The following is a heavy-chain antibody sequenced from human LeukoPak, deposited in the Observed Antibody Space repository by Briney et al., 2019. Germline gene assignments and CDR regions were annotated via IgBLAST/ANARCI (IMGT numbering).Heavy chain of an antibody. Sequence: SETLSLTCTVSGGSISSGGYYWSWIRQHPGKGLEWIGYIYYSGSAYYNPSLKSRVTISVDTSKNQFSLKLSSVTAADTAVYHCARAGYSSGWYRFDYFDYWGQGTLVTVSS. CDR1: GGSISSGGYY. J-gene: IGHJ4*02. D-gene: IGHD6-19*01. CDR3: ARAGYSSGWYRFDYFDY. V-gene: IGHV4-31*03. CDR2: IYYSGSA.